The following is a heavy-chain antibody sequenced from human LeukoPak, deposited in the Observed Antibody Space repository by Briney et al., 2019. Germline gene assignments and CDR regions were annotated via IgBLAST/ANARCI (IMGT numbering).Heavy chain of an antibody. V-gene: IGHV3-23*01. Sequence: GSLRLSCAASGFTFSSYAMSWVRQAPGKGLEWVSVIRGSGGSTYYADSVKGRFTISRDNSKNTLYLQMNSLRAEDTAVYYCAKYSSRLDYYYYMDVWGKGTTVTVSS. CDR3: AKYSSRLDYYYYMDV. CDR2: IRGSGGST. J-gene: IGHJ6*03. CDR1: GFTFSSYA. D-gene: IGHD2-15*01.